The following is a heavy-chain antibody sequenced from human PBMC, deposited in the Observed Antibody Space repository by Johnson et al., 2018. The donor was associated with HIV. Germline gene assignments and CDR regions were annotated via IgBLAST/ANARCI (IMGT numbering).Heavy chain of an antibody. V-gene: IGHV3-13*01. D-gene: IGHD4-17*01. CDR1: GFTFSSYD. CDR2: IGTAGDT. Sequence: VQLVDSGGGLVQPGGSLRLSCAASGFTFSSYDMHWVRQATGKGLAWVSAIGTAGDTYYPGSVKGRFTISRENAKNSLYLQMNSLRAGDTAVYYCARWGTVTTDAFDIWGQGTMVTVSS. CDR3: ARWGTVTTDAFDI. J-gene: IGHJ3*02.